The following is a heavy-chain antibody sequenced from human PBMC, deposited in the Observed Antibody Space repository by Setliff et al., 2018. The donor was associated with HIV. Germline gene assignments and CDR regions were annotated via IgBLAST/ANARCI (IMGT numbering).Heavy chain of an antibody. J-gene: IGHJ4*02. Sequence: GGSLRLSCAASEFTFANYAIHWVRQAPGKGLEWVAVISSDGANKYYTDAVKGLFTISRDNSKNTLSLQMNSLRAEDTGVYYCARDRGLGYCTGTTCSRVYLDSWGQGTLVTVSS. CDR1: EFTFANYA. CDR2: ISSDGANK. D-gene: IGHD2-2*01. V-gene: IGHV3-30*14. CDR3: ARDRGLGYCTGTTCSRVYLDS.